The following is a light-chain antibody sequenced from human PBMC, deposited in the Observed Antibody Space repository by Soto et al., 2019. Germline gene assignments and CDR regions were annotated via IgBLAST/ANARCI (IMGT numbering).Light chain of an antibody. Sequence: DIPMTQSPSSLSASVGDRVTLTCRASQSISSYLNWYQHKPGKAPKLLIYATSNLQGGVPSRFSGSGSGTDFTLTISSLQPEDFASYYCQQSYSSPRTFGQGTKLEI. CDR2: ATS. CDR3: QQSYSSPRT. CDR1: QSISSY. J-gene: IGKJ2*01. V-gene: IGKV1-39*01.